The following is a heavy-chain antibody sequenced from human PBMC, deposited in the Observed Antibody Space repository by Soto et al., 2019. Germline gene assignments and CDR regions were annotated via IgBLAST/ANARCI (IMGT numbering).Heavy chain of an antibody. J-gene: IGHJ6*02. CDR2: ISSSSYT. D-gene: IGHD3-10*01. CDR3: ARGAMVRGVITPSSYYYGMDV. Sequence: PVGSLRLSCAASGFTFSDYYMSWIRQAPGKGLEWVSYISSSSYTNYADSVKGRFTISRDNAKNSLYLQMNSLRAEDTAVYYCARGAMVRGVITPSSYYYGMDVWGQGTTVTVSS. CDR1: GFTFSDYY. V-gene: IGHV3-11*03.